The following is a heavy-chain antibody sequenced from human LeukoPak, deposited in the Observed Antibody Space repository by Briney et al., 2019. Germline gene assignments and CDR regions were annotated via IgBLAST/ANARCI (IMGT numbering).Heavy chain of an antibody. D-gene: IGHD5-24*01. CDR3: AREGDDYPNDGFDI. J-gene: IGHJ3*02. CDR1: GGSISSGGYY. V-gene: IGHV4-30-2*01. Sequence: PSETLSLTCTVSGGSISSGGYYWSWIRQPPGKGLEWIGFVYHGGTTYYSPSLKSRVTMSLDRSKNQFSLNLSSMTAADTAVYYCAREGDDYPNDGFDIWGQGTMVTVSS. CDR2: VYHGGTT.